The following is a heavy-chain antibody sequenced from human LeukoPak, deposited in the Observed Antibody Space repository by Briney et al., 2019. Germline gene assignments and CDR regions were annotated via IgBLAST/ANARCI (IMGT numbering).Heavy chain of an antibody. V-gene: IGHV4-39*07. CDR1: GGSISSSSYY. J-gene: IGHJ3*02. CDR3: ARARIQLWLRARDAFDI. Sequence: SETLSLTCTVPGGSISSSSYYWGWIRQPPGKGLEWIGSIYYSGSTYYNPSLKSRVTISVDTSKNQFSLKLSSVTAADTAVYYCARARIQLWLRARDAFDIWGQGTMVTVSS. D-gene: IGHD5-18*01. CDR2: IYYSGST.